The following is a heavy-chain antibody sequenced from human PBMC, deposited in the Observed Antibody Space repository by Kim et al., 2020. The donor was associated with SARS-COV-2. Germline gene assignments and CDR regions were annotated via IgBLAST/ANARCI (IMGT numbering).Heavy chain of an antibody. Sequence: GGSLRLSCAASGFTFSSYGMHWVRQAPGKGLEWVAVISYDGSNKYYADSVKGRFTISRDNSKNTLYLQMNILRAEDTAVYYCAKEDGSGSYDYWGQGTLV. J-gene: IGHJ4*02. D-gene: IGHD3-10*01. CDR3: AKEDGSGSYDY. CDR2: ISYDGSNK. V-gene: IGHV3-30*18. CDR1: GFTFSSYG.